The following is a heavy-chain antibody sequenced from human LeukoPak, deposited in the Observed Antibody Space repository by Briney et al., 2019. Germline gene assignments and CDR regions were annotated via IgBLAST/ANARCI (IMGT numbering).Heavy chain of an antibody. J-gene: IGHJ4*02. CDR3: ARRYREVFDY. D-gene: IGHD4-11*01. CDR2: IYYSGST. Sequence: SETLSLTCTVSGGSISTYYWNWIRQPPGKGLEWIGYIYYSGSTNYNPSLKSRVTISVDTSKNQFSLKLSSVTAADTAVYYCARRYREVFDYWGQGTLVTVSS. V-gene: IGHV4-59*01. CDR1: GGSISTYY.